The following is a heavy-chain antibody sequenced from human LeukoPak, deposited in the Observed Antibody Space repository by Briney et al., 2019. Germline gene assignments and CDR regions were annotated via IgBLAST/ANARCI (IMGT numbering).Heavy chain of an antibody. CDR3: AKGSYYDSSGSFYFDY. CDR1: GFTFSSYA. D-gene: IGHD3-22*01. CDR2: ISGRGDNT. Sequence: GGSLRLSCAASGFTFSSYAMSWVRQAPGKGLEWVSGISGRGDNTYYADSVKGRFTITRDNSKNTLYVQVNSLGTEDTAAYYCAKGSYYDSSGSFYFDYWGQGTLVTVSS. J-gene: IGHJ4*02. V-gene: IGHV3-23*01.